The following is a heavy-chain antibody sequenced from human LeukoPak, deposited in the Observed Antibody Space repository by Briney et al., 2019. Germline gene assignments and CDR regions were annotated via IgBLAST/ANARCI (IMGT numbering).Heavy chain of an antibody. D-gene: IGHD3-10*01. Sequence: SETLSLTCTVSGGSISSYYWSWIRQPPGKGLEWIGYIYYSRSTNYNPSLKGRVTISVDTSKNQFSLKLSSVTAADTAVYYCAREDTMVRGVSFYFYYYMDVWGKGTTVTVSS. CDR1: GGSISSYY. V-gene: IGHV4-59*01. CDR3: AREDTMVRGVSFYFYYYMDV. J-gene: IGHJ6*03. CDR2: IYYSRST.